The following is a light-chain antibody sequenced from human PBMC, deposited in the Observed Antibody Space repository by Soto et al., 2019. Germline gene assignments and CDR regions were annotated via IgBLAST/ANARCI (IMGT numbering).Light chain of an antibody. V-gene: IGLV2-23*01. J-gene: IGLJ2*01. CDR2: QGG. CDR1: KSDIGSYNL. CDR3: CSHASGRTSVV. Sequence: QSVLTQPASVSGSLGQPITISCTGSKSDIGSYNLVSWFQQLPGKAPQLIIYQGGKRPSGVSSRFSGSKSGNTASLTISGLQAEDEADYFCCSHASGRTSVVFGGGTKLTVL.